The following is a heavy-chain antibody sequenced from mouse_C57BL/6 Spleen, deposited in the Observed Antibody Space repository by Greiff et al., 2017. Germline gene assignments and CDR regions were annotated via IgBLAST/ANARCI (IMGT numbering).Heavy chain of an antibody. CDR1: GYTFTDYY. J-gene: IGHJ3*01. Sequence: VQLQQSGAELVRPGASVKLSCKASGYTFTDYYINWVKQRPGQGLEWIARIYPGSGNTYYNEKFKGKATLTAEKSSSTAYMQLSSLTSEDSAVYFCARDGSSYFWFAYWGQGTLVTVAA. CDR2: IYPGSGNT. D-gene: IGHD1-1*01. CDR3: ARDGSSYFWFAY. V-gene: IGHV1-76*01.